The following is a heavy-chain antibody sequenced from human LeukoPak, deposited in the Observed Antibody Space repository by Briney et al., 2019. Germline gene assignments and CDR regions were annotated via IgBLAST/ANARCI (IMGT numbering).Heavy chain of an antibody. J-gene: IGHJ4*02. Sequence: GGSLSLSCAASGFTVSSNYMSWVRQAPGKGLEWVSVIYSGGSTYYADSVKGRFTISRDNSKNTLYLQMNSLRAEDTAVYYCARVGKDLIPDYWGQGTLVTVSS. V-gene: IGHV3-53*01. CDR1: GFTVSSNY. D-gene: IGHD2-2*01. CDR2: IYSGGST. CDR3: ARVGKDLIPDY.